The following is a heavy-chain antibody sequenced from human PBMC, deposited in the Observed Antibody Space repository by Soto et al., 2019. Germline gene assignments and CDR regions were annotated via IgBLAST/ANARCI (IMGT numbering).Heavy chain of an antibody. Sequence: SETLSLTCTVSGGSISSGDYYWSWIRQPPGKGLEWSGYIYYSGSTYYNPSLKSRVTISVDTSKNQFSLKLSSVTAADTAVYYCARGGAVVTMNWFDPWGQGTLVTVSS. V-gene: IGHV4-30-4*01. CDR1: GGSISSGDYY. J-gene: IGHJ5*02. D-gene: IGHD3-3*01. CDR3: ARGGAVVTMNWFDP. CDR2: IYYSGST.